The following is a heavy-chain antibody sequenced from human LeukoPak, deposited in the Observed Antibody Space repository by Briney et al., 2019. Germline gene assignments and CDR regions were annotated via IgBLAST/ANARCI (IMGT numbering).Heavy chain of an antibody. V-gene: IGHV3-74*03. D-gene: IGHD1-14*01. J-gene: IGHJ4*02. Sequence: GGSLRLSCVVSGLTFSEYWMHWVRQDAGKGLVWVAGISKDGGSTEYADFVKGRCTISRDNAKNTLYLQMNSLTVDDTAVYYCTSGIGTYDYWGLGAQVTVSS. CDR1: GLTFSEYW. CDR3: TSGIGTYDY. CDR2: ISKDGGST.